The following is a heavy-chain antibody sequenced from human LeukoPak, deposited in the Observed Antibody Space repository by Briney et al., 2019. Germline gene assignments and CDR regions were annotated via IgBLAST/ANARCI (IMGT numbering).Heavy chain of an antibody. Sequence: PSETLSLTCAVYGGSFSGYYWSWIRQPPGKGLEWIGEINHSGSTNYNPSLKSRVTISVDTPKNQYSLKLSSVTAADTAVYYCARGLSPWTPESFDYWGQGTLVTVSS. D-gene: IGHD1-14*01. V-gene: IGHV4-34*01. CDR1: GGSFSGYY. CDR2: INHSGST. CDR3: ARGLSPWTPESFDY. J-gene: IGHJ4*02.